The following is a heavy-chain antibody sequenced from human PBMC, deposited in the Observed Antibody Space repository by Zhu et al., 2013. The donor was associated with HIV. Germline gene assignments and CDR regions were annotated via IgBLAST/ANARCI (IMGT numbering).Heavy chain of an antibody. Sequence: QVQLVQSGAEMKKPGASVKVSCKASGYIFSNHDINWVRQTTGQGLEWMGWMNPKSGNTGYAEKFQGRVTMTRNVSTTTAYMELSSLRPEDTASYFCARFNSIHVRRNSVYQYYYYGMDVWGQGTTVAVSS. CDR2: MNPKSGNT. J-gene: IGHJ6*02. V-gene: IGHV1-8*01. CDR1: GYIFSNHD. D-gene: IGHD2-8*01. CDR3: ARFNSIHVRRNSVYQYYYYGMDV.